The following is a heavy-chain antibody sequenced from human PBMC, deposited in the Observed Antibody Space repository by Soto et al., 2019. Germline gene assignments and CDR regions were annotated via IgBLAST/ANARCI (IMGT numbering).Heavy chain of an antibody. Sequence: GGSLRLSCAATGFTFSDYYMSWIRQAPGKGLEWVSYISSSSSYTNYADSVKGRFTISRDNAKNSLYLQMNSLRAEDTAVYYCARVGYSSSWYFRYWGQGTLVTVSS. CDR2: ISSSSSYT. V-gene: IGHV3-11*06. D-gene: IGHD6-13*01. CDR1: GFTFSDYY. J-gene: IGHJ4*02. CDR3: ARVGYSSSWYFRY.